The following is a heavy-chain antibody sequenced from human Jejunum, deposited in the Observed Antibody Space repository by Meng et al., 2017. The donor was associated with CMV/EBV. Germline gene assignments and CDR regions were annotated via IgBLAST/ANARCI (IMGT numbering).Heavy chain of an antibody. D-gene: IGHD5-18*01. Sequence: SNDWMSWVRQAPGKGLEWVANIKQDGDEEYYVDSVKGRFTISRDNAKNSLYLQMNSLRAEDTAVYYCARDRYSYGRYYYYYAMDVWGQGTTVTVSS. J-gene: IGHJ6*02. CDR1: SNDW. CDR3: ARDRYSYGRYYYYYAMDV. CDR2: IKQDGDEE. V-gene: IGHV3-7*01.